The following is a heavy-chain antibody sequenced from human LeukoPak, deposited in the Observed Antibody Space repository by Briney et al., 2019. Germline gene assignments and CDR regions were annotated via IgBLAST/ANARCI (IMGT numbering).Heavy chain of an antibody. Sequence: GGSLRLSCVASGFIFSTYGMYWVRQAPGKGLEWVAVMWYDGSNEYYGDSVKGRFIISRDNSKNTLYLQMNSLRAEDTAVYYCAFQGVAMAYYYGMDVWGQGTTVTVSS. J-gene: IGHJ6*02. CDR3: AFQGVAMAYYYGMDV. V-gene: IGHV3-33*07. CDR2: MWYDGSNE. CDR1: GFIFSTYG. D-gene: IGHD5-18*01.